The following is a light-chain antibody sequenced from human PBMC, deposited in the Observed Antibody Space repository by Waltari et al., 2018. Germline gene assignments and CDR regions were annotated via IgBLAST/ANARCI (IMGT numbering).Light chain of an antibody. V-gene: IGKV1-12*01. CDR3: QQADSFPPLT. J-gene: IGKJ4*01. Sequence: DIQMTQSPSSVSASLGDRVTITCRASQDIKTWLAWYQHKPGKAPKLLVSAASSLQSGVPSMFSGSGSGTDFTLTISNLQPEDFATYYCQQADSFPPLTFGGGTKVEIK. CDR1: QDIKTW. CDR2: AAS.